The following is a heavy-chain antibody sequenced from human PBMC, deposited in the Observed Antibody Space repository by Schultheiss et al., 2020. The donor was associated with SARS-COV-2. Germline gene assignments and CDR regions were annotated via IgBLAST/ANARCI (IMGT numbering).Heavy chain of an antibody. CDR2: IYYSGST. CDR1: GGSISSYY. V-gene: IGHV4-59*08. CDR3: ARGDCYDYYGMDV. D-gene: IGHD2-21*02. J-gene: IGHJ6*02. Sequence: SETLSLTCTVSGGSISSYYWSWIRQPPGKGLEWIGYIYYSGSTNYNPSLKSRVTISVDTSKNQFSLKLSSVTAADTAVYYCARGDCYDYYGMDVWGQGTTVTVSS.